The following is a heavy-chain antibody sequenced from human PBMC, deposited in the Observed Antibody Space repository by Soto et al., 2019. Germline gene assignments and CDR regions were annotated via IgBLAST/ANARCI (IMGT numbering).Heavy chain of an antibody. Sequence: ASVKVSCKASGYTFTGYYMHWVRQAPGQGLEWMGWINPNSGGTNYAQKFQGWVTMTRDTSISTAYMKLSRLRSDDTAVYYCARGTAAAPNHDYWGQGTLVTVSS. CDR3: ARGTAAAPNHDY. J-gene: IGHJ4*02. D-gene: IGHD6-13*01. V-gene: IGHV1-2*04. CDR2: INPNSGGT. CDR1: GYTFTGYY.